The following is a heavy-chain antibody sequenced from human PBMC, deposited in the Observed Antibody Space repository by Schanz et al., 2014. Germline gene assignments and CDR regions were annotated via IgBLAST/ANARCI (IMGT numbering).Heavy chain of an antibody. Sequence: EVQLVESGGGLVQPGGSLRLSCAASGFSIRNHDMHWVRQGTGKGLEWVSTIGYLGDTYYPDSVKGRFTISRDNSKNTLFLQMNSLRTEDTAVYYCASPSGYSDYGACFDLWGQGTLVNVSS. J-gene: IGHJ4*02. CDR1: GFSIRNHD. CDR3: ASPSGYSDYGACFDL. D-gene: IGHD5-12*01. CDR2: IGYLGDT. V-gene: IGHV3-13*01.